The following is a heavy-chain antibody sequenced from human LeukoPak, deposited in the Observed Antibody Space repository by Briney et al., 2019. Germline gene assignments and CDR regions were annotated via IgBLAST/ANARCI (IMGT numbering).Heavy chain of an antibody. Sequence: GGSLTLSCAASGFTFSSYGMHWVRQAPGKGLEWVAFIRYDGSNKYYADSVKGRFTISRDNSKNTLYLQMNSLRAEDTAVYYCAKGSPSYYGSGSYYNGGVYWGQGTLVTVSS. V-gene: IGHV3-30*02. CDR2: IRYDGSNK. CDR1: GFTFSSYG. D-gene: IGHD3-10*01. CDR3: AKGSPSYYGSGSYYNGGVY. J-gene: IGHJ4*02.